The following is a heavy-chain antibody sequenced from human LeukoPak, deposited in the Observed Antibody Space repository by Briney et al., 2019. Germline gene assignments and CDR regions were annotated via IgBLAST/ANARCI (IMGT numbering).Heavy chain of an antibody. D-gene: IGHD1-26*01. CDR3: ARGRSPTLGYFDL. V-gene: IGHV3-30*02. J-gene: IGHJ2*01. Sequence: GGSLRLSCAASGFTFSDYVMHWVRQTPGKGLEWLAFIHYDGSTKYYADSVKGRFTISRDNSKNMLYLQLNSLRSEDTAVYYCARGRSPTLGYFDLWGRGTLVSVSS. CDR2: IHYDGSTK. CDR1: GFTFSDYV.